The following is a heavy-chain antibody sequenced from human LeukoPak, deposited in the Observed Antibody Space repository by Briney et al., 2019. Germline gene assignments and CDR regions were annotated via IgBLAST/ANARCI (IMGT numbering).Heavy chain of an antibody. V-gene: IGHV3-66*02. CDR2: IYAGGST. D-gene: IGHD3-3*01. CDR1: GLFVSDSY. J-gene: IGHJ4*02. Sequence: GGSLRLSCTASGLFVSDSYMTWVRQAPGKGLEWVSIIYAGGSTYYTDSVKGRFTISRDNPNNTVYLQMNSLKIEDTAVYYCAKLWGWRTHIDSWGQGTVVTVSS. CDR3: AKLWGWRTHIDS.